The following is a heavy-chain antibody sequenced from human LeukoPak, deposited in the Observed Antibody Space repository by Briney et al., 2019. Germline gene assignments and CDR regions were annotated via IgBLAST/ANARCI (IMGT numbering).Heavy chain of an antibody. Sequence: GRSLRLSCAASGFTFSSYGMHWVRQAPGKGLEGVAVISYDGSNKYYADSVKGRFTISRDNSKNTLYLQMNSLRAEDTAVYYCCWRRDDFWGQGTLVTVSS. CDR3: CWRRDDF. D-gene: IGHD3-3*01. J-gene: IGHJ4*02. CDR1: GFTFSSYG. CDR2: ISYDGSNK. V-gene: IGHV3-30*03.